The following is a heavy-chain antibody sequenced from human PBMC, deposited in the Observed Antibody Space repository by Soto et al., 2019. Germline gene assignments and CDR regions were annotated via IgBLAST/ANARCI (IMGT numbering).Heavy chain of an antibody. CDR1: GGSFSGYY. CDR2: INHSGST. J-gene: IGHJ6*02. V-gene: IGHV4-34*01. D-gene: IGHD3-10*01. Sequence: SETLSLTCAVYGGSFSGYYWSWIRQPPGKGLEWIGEINHSGSTNYNPSLKSRVTISVDTSKNQFSLKLSSVTAADTAVYYCAIGMVRGVMGYGMDVWGQGTTVTVSS. CDR3: AIGMVRGVMGYGMDV.